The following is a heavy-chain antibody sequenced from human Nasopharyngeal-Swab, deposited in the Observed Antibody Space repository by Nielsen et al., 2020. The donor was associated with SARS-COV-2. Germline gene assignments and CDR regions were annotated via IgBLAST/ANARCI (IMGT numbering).Heavy chain of an antibody. J-gene: IGHJ4*02. CDR1: GFTFSSYG. V-gene: IGHV3-33*01. D-gene: IGHD6-13*01. Sequence: GESLKISCAASGFTFSSYGMHWVRQAPGKGLEWVAVIWYDGSNKYYVDSVKGRFTISRDNSKNTLYLQMNSLRAEDTAVYYCARGVIAAVLDYWGQGTLVTVSS. CDR3: ARGVIAAVLDY. CDR2: IWYDGSNK.